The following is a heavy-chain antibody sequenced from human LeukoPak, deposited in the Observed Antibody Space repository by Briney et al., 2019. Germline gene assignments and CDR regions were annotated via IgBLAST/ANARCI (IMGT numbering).Heavy chain of an antibody. CDR1: GFTFSTSW. D-gene: IGHD6-13*01. J-gene: IGHJ4*02. CDR3: VRVRSSSWYDY. V-gene: IGHV3-74*01. CDR2: ISSDGSTT. Sequence: GGSLRLSCATSGFTFSTSWMHWVRQAPGKGLVWVSRISSDGSTTTYADSVKGRFTISRDNAKNTLYLQMNRLRVEDTAVYYCVRVRSSSWYDYWGQGALVTVSS.